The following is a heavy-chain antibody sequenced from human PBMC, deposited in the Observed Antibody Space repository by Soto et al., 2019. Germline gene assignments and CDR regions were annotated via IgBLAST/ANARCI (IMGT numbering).Heavy chain of an antibody. CDR1: GYIFTSYW. CDR2: IDPSDSYT. V-gene: IGHV5-10-1*01. CDR3: ARRSYYYYYGMDV. Sequence: GESLKISCNGSGYIFTSYWISRVRQMPGKGLEWMGRIDPSDSYTNYSPSFQGHVTISADKSISTAYLQWSSLKASDTAMYYCARRSYYYYYGMDVWGQGTTVTVSS. D-gene: IGHD6-6*01. J-gene: IGHJ6*02.